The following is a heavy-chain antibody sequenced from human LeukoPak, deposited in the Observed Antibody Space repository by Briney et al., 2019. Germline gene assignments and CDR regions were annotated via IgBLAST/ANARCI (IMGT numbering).Heavy chain of an antibody. D-gene: IGHD1-26*01. J-gene: IGHJ4*02. Sequence: GGSLRLSCAASGFTFSSYWMHWVRQAPGKGLMWVSRINSDGSTTSYADSVKGRFTISRDNTKNTLYLQMNSLRAEDTAVYYCARDSPYSGSYFLLDYWGQGTLVTVSS. CDR1: GFTFSSYW. V-gene: IGHV3-74*01. CDR3: ARDSPYSGSYFLLDY. CDR2: INSDGSTT.